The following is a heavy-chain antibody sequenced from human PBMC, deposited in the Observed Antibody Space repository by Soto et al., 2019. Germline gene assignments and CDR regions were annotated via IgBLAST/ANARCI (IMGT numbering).Heavy chain of an antibody. CDR3: ARDSGTTGSLFDP. CDR2: INPSGGST. Sequence: ASVKVSCKASGYTFTSHYMHWVRQAPGQGLEWMGIINPSGGSTSYAQKFQGRVTMTRDTSMSTVYMELSSLRSEDTAVYYCARDSGTTGSLFDPWGQGTLVTVSS. J-gene: IGHJ5*02. V-gene: IGHV1-46*03. CDR1: GYTFTSHY. D-gene: IGHD1-1*01.